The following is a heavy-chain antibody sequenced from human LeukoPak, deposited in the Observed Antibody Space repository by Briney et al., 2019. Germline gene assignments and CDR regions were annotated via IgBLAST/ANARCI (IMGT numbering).Heavy chain of an antibody. CDR3: ARVGGALLISDY. CDR2: IYYSGST. D-gene: IGHD4/OR15-4a*01. J-gene: IGHJ4*02. CDR1: GGSISSGGYY. Sequence: PSQTLSLTCTVSGGSISSGGYYWSWIRQHPGKGLEWIGYIYYSGSTYYNPSLKSRVTISVDTSKNQFSLKLSSVTAADTAVYYCARVGGALLISDYWGQGTLVTVSS. V-gene: IGHV4-31*03.